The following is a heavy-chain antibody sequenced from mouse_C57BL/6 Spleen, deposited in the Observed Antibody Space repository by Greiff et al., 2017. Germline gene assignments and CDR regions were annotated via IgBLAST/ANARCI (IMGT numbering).Heavy chain of an antibody. D-gene: IGHD1-1*01. CDR2: ISGGGGNT. CDR3: ARSGSSLYYFDY. V-gene: IGHV5-9*01. J-gene: IGHJ2*01. CDR1: GFTFSSYT. Sequence: DVMLVESGGGLVKPGGSLKLSCAASGFTFSSYTMSWVRQTPEKRLEWVATISGGGGNTYYPDSVKGRFTISRDNAKNTLYLQMSSLRSEDTALYYCARSGSSLYYFDYWGQGTTLTVSS.